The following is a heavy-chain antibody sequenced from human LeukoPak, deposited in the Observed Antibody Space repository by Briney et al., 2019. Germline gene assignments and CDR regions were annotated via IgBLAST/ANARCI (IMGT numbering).Heavy chain of an antibody. CDR3: ARDRYSYKS. Sequence: GGSLRLSCTASGFTFSSYAMSWVRQAPGKGLEWVSRINSDGSDTSYAGSVKGRFTISRDNSKNTLYLQMNSLRAEDTAVYYCARDRYSYKSWGQGTLVTVSS. V-gene: IGHV3-23*01. D-gene: IGHD5-18*01. J-gene: IGHJ4*02. CDR1: GFTFSSYA. CDR2: INSDGSDT.